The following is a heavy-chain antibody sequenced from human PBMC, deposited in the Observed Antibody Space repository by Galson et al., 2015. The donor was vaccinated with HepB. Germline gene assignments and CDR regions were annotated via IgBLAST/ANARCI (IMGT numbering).Heavy chain of an antibody. J-gene: IGHJ6*02. Sequence: SVKVSCKASGYTFTSYDINWVRQATGQGLEWMGWMNPNSGNTGYAQKFQGRVTMTRNTSISTAYMELSSLRSEDTAVYYCARVTRMHYYDFWSGAYYYYGMDVWGQGTTVTVSS. CDR2: MNPNSGNT. D-gene: IGHD3-3*01. CDR1: GYTFTSYD. CDR3: ARVTRMHYYDFWSGAYYYYGMDV. V-gene: IGHV1-8*01.